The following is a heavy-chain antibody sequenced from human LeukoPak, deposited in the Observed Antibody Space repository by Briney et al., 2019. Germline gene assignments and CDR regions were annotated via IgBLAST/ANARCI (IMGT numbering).Heavy chain of an antibody. CDR2: INHSGST. CDR1: GGSFSGYY. D-gene: IGHD3-16*01. CDR3: ARNRRPGGAVTTPTFDX. J-gene: IGHJ4*02. V-gene: IGHV4-34*01. Sequence: SETLSLTCAVYGGSFSGYYWSWIRQPPGKGLEWIGEINHSGSTNYNPSLKSRVTISVDTSKNQFSLKLSSVTAADTAVYYCARNRRPGGAVTTPTFDXWXXGTLVTVSS.